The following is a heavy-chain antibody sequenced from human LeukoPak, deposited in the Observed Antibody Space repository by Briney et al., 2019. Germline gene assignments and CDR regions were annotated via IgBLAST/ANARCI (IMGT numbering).Heavy chain of an antibody. CDR3: ARRSYDSSGYRDWYFDL. Sequence: SETLSLTCAVSGGSLSSYYWSWIRQPPGRGLEGIGYVYYSGSIYYNPSLKSRVTMSVDTSKNQFSLKLSSVTAVDTAVYYCARRSYDSSGYRDWYFDLWGRGTLVTVSS. CDR2: VYYSGSI. D-gene: IGHD3-22*01. CDR1: GGSLSSYY. V-gene: IGHV4-59*04. J-gene: IGHJ2*01.